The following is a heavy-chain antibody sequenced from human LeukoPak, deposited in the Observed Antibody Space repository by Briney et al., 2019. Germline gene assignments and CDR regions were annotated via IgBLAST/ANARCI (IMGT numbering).Heavy chain of an antibody. CDR2: INHSGST. Sequence: ASETLSLTCAVYGGSFSGYYWSWIRQPPGKELEWIGEINHSGSTSYNPSLKSRVTISVDTSKNQFSLKLSSVTAADTAVYYCARYARMVRGVIGVRHWFDPWGQGTLVTVSS. J-gene: IGHJ5*02. CDR3: ARYARMVRGVIGVRHWFDP. V-gene: IGHV4-34*01. CDR1: GGSFSGYY. D-gene: IGHD3-10*01.